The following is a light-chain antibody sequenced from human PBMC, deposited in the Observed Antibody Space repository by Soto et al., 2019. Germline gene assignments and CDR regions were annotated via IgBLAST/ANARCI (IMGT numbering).Light chain of an antibody. CDR1: SSDIGAYDH. CDR2: SVS. J-gene: IGLJ1*01. Sequence: QSALTQPASVSGSHGQSITISCSGTSSDIGAYDHVAWFQQFPGKTPKLVIYSVSNRPSGVSYRFSGSKSGNTASLTISGLQADDEADYYCISYTVSRSYVFGPGTKVTVL. V-gene: IGLV2-14*01. CDR3: ISYTVSRSYV.